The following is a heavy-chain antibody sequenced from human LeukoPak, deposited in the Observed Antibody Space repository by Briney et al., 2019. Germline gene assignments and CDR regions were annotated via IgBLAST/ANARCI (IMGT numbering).Heavy chain of an antibody. CDR1: GYTFINYY. D-gene: IGHD4/OR15-4a*01. CDR3: ARRAGAYSHPYDY. J-gene: IGHJ4*02. CDR2: INPSGGTT. V-gene: IGHV1-46*01. Sequence: GASVKVSCKASGYTFINYYMHWVRQAPGQGLEWMGIINPSGGTTSYAQNFQGRVTMTRDTSTSTVYMELSSLRSEDTAVYYCARRAGAYSHPYDYWGQGTLVTVSS.